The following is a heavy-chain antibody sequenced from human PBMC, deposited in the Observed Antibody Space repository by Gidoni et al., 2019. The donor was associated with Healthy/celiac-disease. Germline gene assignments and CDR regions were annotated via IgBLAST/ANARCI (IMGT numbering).Heavy chain of an antibody. J-gene: IGHJ4*02. V-gene: IGHV1-69*06. Sequence: QVQLGQSGAEVKKPGSSVKVSCKVSGGTFSSYAMSWVRQAPGQGLEWMGGIIPIFGPANYAQKFQGRVTITADKSTSTAYMELSSLRSEDTAVYYCARARQRPKYYFDYWGQGTLVTVSS. CDR1: GGTFSSYA. CDR2: IIPIFGPA. D-gene: IGHD6-25*01. CDR3: ARARQRPKYYFDY.